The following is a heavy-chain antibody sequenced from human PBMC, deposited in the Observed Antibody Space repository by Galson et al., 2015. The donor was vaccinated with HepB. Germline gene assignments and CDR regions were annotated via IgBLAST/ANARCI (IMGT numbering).Heavy chain of an antibody. D-gene: IGHD3-22*01. CDR1: GFTFSSYS. CDR2: ISTSSSII. J-gene: IGHJ4*02. Sequence: SLRLSCAASGFTFSSYSMNWVRQAPGKGLEWVSYISTSSSIIYYADSVKGRFTISRDNAKKSLYLQMNSLRAEDTAVYHCAREKDYYYDSNGYPDYWGQGTLVTVSS. V-gene: IGHV3-48*01. CDR3: AREKDYYYDSNGYPDY.